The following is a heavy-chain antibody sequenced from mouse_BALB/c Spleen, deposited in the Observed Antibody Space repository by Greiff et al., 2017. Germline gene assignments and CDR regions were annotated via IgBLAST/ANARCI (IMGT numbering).Heavy chain of an antibody. CDR2: IYPYNGGT. Sequence: VQLQHSGPELVKPGASVKISCKASGYTFTDYNMHWVKQSHGKSLEWIGYIYPYNGGTGYNQKFKSKATLTVDNSSSTAYMELRSLTSEDSAVYYCARGNYGNYVGAMDYWGQGTSVTVSS. D-gene: IGHD2-1*01. J-gene: IGHJ4*01. V-gene: IGHV1S29*02. CDR3: ARGNYGNYVGAMDY. CDR1: GYTFTDYN.